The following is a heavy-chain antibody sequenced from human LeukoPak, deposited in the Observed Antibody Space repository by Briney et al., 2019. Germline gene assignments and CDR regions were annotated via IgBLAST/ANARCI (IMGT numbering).Heavy chain of an antibody. J-gene: IGHJ4*02. Sequence: GGSLRLSCAASGFTFSSYEMNWVRQAPGKGLEWVSYISSSGSTIYYADSVKGRFTISRDNSKNTLYLQMNSLRAEDTAVYYCAMFFTYYYDSSDYPLDYWGQGTLVTVSS. D-gene: IGHD3-22*01. CDR2: ISSSGSTI. CDR3: AMFFTYYYDSSDYPLDY. V-gene: IGHV3-48*03. CDR1: GFTFSSYE.